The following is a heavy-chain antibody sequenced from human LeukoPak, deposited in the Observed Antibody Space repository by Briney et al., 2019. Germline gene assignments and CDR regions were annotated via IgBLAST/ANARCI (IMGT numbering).Heavy chain of an antibody. Sequence: PSETLSLTCTVSGDSVIDYYWSWIRQPPGKGLEWIGYIYYSGNTKYNPSLQSRVTISLDTSKNQFSLKLSSVTAADTAVYYCARDHYGSGRPHDYWGQGTLVTVSS. CDR2: IYYSGNT. CDR1: GDSVIDYY. CDR3: ARDHYGSGRPHDY. J-gene: IGHJ4*02. D-gene: IGHD3-10*01. V-gene: IGHV4-59*02.